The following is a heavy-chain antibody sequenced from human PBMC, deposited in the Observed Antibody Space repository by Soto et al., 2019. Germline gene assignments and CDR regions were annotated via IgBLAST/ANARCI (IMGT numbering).Heavy chain of an antibody. Sequence: QEQLVESGGGLVKPGGSLRLSCAASGFTFRDYFMTWIRQAPGRGLEWVSYIHSVSGDTTYADSVKGRFTISRDNTKNSLFLQMNSLRVDDTAVYYCARDVYTYGVRLIDFWGQGTLVAVSS. CDR3: ARDVYTYGVRLIDF. D-gene: IGHD5-18*01. V-gene: IGHV3-11*05. CDR1: GFTFRDYF. CDR2: IHSVSGDT. J-gene: IGHJ4*02.